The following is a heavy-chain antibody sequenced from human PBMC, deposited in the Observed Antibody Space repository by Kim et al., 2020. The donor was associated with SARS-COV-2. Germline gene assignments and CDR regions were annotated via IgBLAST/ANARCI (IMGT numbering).Heavy chain of an antibody. CDR3: ARGGDSSSWPYYYGMDV. CDR2: INPNSGGT. V-gene: IGHV1-2*05. J-gene: IGHJ6*02. D-gene: IGHD6-13*01. Sequence: ASVKVSCKASGYTFTGYYMHWVRQAPGQGLEWMGRINPNSGGTNYAQKFQGRVTMTRDTSISTAYMELSRLRSDDTVVYYCARGGDSSSWPYYYGMDVWGQGTTVTVPS. CDR1: GYTFTGYY.